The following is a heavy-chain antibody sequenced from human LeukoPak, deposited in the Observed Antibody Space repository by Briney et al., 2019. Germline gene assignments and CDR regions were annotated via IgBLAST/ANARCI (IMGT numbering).Heavy chain of an antibody. Sequence: GGSLRLSCAASGFTFSSYSMNWVRQAPGKGLEWVAFIRYDGSNKYYADSVKGRFTTSRDNAKNSLYLQMNSLRAEDTAVYYCATPAAGPRAEYSQHWGQGTLVTVSS. CDR2: IRYDGSNK. D-gene: IGHD6-13*01. CDR3: ATPAAGPRAEYSQH. V-gene: IGHV3-30*02. CDR1: GFTFSSYS. J-gene: IGHJ1*01.